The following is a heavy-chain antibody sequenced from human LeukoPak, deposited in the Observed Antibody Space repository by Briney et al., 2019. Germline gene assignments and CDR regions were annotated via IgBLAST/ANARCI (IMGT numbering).Heavy chain of an antibody. CDR3: AVISGYDSYYFDY. D-gene: IGHD5-12*01. CDR2: INPNSGGT. J-gene: IGHJ4*02. CDR1: GYTFTGYY. Sequence: ASVKVSCKASGYTFTGYYMHWVRQAPGQGLEWMGWINPNSGGTNYAQKFQGRVTMTRDTPISTAYMELSRLRSDDTAVYYCAVISGYDSYYFDYWGQGTLVTVSS. V-gene: IGHV1-2*02.